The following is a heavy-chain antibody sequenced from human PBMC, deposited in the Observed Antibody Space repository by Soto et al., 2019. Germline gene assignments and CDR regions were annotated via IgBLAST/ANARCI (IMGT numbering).Heavy chain of an antibody. Sequence: QVQLVQSGAEVKKPGASVKVSCKASGYTFTSYDINWVRQATGQGLEWMGWINPNSGNTGYAQKFQGRGTMTRNTSISTAYMELSSLRSEDTAVYYCARVYGYYYCMDVWGQGTTVTVSS. CDR2: INPNSGNT. CDR1: GYTFTSYD. J-gene: IGHJ6*02. D-gene: IGHD3-10*01. CDR3: ARVYGYYYCMDV. V-gene: IGHV1-8*01.